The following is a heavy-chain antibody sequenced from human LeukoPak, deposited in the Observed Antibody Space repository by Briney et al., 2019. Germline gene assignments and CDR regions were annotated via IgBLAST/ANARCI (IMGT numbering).Heavy chain of an antibody. D-gene: IGHD1-26*01. CDR3: AKRSGSYGYYYYMDV. J-gene: IGHJ6*03. CDR1: GFIVSSNY. Sequence: GGSLRLSCVVTGFIVSSNYMSWVRQAPGKGLEWVSVIYSGGSTYYADSVKGRFTISRDNSKNTLYLQMNSLRAEDTAVYYCAKRSGSYGYYYYMDVWGKGTTVTVTS. CDR2: IYSGGST. V-gene: IGHV3-53*01.